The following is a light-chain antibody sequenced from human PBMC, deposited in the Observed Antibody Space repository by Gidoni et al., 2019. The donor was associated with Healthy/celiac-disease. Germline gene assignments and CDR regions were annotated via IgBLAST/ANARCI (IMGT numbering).Light chain of an antibody. J-gene: IGLJ2*01. Sequence: QSVLTQPPPVSWAPGQRVTISCTGSSSNIGAGYDVPWYQQLPGTAPKLLIYGNSNRPSGVPDRFSGSKSGTSASLAITGLQAEDDADYYCQSYDSSLRGVFGGGTKLTVL. CDR2: GNS. CDR1: SSNIGAGYD. CDR3: QSYDSSLRGV. V-gene: IGLV1-40*01.